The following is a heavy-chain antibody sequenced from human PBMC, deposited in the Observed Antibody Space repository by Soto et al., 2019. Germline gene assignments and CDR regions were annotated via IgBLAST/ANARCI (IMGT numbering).Heavy chain of an antibody. V-gene: IGHV3-11*01. Sequence: GGSLRLSCAASGFEFSAYWMTWVRQAPGKGLEWVSYISSSGSTIYYADSVKGRFTISRDNAKNSLYLQMNSLRAEDTAVYYCARDSPWYSSGSFDYLGQGTLVTVSS. CDR1: GFEFSAYW. CDR2: ISSSGSTI. J-gene: IGHJ4*02. CDR3: ARDSPWYSSGSFDY. D-gene: IGHD6-19*01.